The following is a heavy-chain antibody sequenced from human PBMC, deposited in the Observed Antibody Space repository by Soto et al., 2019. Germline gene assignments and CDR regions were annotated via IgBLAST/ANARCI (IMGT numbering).Heavy chain of an antibody. CDR1: GFTFDDYA. D-gene: IGHD5-12*01. J-gene: IGHJ4*02. CDR3: AKGTPRYGGYPYYFDY. V-gene: IGHV3-9*01. Sequence: PGGSLRLSCAASGFTFDDYAMHWVRQAPGKGLEWVSGISWNSGSIGYADSVKGRFTISRDNAKNYLYLQMNSLRAEDTALYYCAKGTPRYGGYPYYFDYWGQGTLVTVYS. CDR2: ISWNSGSI.